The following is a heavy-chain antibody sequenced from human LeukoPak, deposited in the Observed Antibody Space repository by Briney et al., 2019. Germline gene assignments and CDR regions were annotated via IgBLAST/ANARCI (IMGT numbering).Heavy chain of an antibody. V-gene: IGHV1-69*13. CDR3: ARWAAYRRGWYWRTCEY. CDR1: LCTFTKHA. Sequence: ASVKVSSKGSLCTFTKHAIGWVRLAPGQGLEWMGAIIPISNTANYAQKFQGRVTITADESTSTASIELNRLRFEDTAVYYCARWAAYRRGWYWRTCEYCGQGTLLTVSS. D-gene: IGHD6-19*01. CDR2: IIPISNTA. J-gene: IGHJ4*02.